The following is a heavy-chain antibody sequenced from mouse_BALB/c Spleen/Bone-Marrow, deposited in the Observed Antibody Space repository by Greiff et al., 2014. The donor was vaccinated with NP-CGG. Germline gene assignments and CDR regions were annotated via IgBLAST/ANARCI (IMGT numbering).Heavy chain of an antibody. J-gene: IGHJ1*01. D-gene: IGHD2-14*01. CDR1: GYSFTGYT. CDR2: INPYNGGT. Sequence: EVKLQESGPELVKPGASMKISCKASGYSFTGYTMNWVKQSHGKNLEWIGLINPYNGGTSYNQKFKGKATLTVDKSSSTAYMKLLSLTSEDSAVYYCAREEGYDEGEYFDVWGAGTTVTVSS. V-gene: IGHV1-18*01. CDR3: AREEGYDEGEYFDV.